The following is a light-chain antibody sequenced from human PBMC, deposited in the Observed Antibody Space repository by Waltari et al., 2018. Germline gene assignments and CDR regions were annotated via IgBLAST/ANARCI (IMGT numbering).Light chain of an antibody. CDR2: DND. CDR3: GAFDSSLSVPL. J-gene: IGLJ2*01. CDR1: HPNIEKNP. Sequence: QSVLTQPPSVSAAPGQRVTISCSRGHPNIEKNPVSWYQHLPGTAPKLLIYDNDKRPSHIPDRISASTSGPSATLVITGLQTGDEADYYCGAFDSSLSVPLFGGGTKLTV. V-gene: IGLV1-51*01.